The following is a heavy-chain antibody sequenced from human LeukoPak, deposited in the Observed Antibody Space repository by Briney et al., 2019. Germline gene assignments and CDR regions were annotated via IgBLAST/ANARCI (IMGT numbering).Heavy chain of an antibody. J-gene: IGHJ4*02. CDR1: GGSFSGYY. Sequence: PSETQSLTCAVYGGSFSGYYWSWIRQPPGKGLEWIGEINHSGSTNYNPSLKSRVTISVDTSKNQFSLKLSSVTAADTAVYYCARALDYVWGSYRFWGQGTLVTVSS. CDR3: ARALDYVWGSYRF. V-gene: IGHV4-34*01. CDR2: INHSGST. D-gene: IGHD3-16*02.